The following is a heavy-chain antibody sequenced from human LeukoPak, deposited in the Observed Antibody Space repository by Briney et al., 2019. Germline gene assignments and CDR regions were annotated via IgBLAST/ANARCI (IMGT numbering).Heavy chain of an antibody. V-gene: IGHV3-30*02. CDR3: AKQMVERPHYYYMDV. D-gene: IGHD2-15*01. J-gene: IGHJ6*03. CDR2: IQDDESNK. CDR1: GFIFSSFG. Sequence: GGSLRLSCAASGFIFSSFGMHWVRQAPGKGLQWVAFIQDDESNKFYVDSVKGRFTISRDNSKNTLFLQMNSLRPEDTALYYCAKQMVERPHYYYMDVWGKGTTVTVSS.